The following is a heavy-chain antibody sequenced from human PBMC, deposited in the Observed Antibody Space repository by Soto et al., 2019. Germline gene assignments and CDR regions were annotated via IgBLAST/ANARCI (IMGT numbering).Heavy chain of an antibody. CDR2: FDPEDGET. Sequence: ASVKVSCKVSGYTLTELSMHWVRQAPGKGLEWMGGFDPEDGETIYAQKFQGRVTMTEDTSTDTAYMELSSLRSEDTAVYYCATTQLRWFGADYNYYGMDVWGQGSTVTVSS. J-gene: IGHJ6*02. CDR3: ATTQLRWFGADYNYYGMDV. D-gene: IGHD3-10*01. CDR1: GYTLTELS. V-gene: IGHV1-24*01.